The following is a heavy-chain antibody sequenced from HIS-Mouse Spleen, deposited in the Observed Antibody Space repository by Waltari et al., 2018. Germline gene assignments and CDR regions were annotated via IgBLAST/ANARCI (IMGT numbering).Heavy chain of an antibody. CDR2: IYHSGGT. V-gene: IGHV4-38-2*02. Sequence: QVQLQESGPGLVKPSETLSLTCTVSGYSISSGYYWGWIRQPPGKGLEWIGSIYHSGGTYYHPYRRSRVTMSLDTSQNRFSLKLSSVTAADTAVYYCARAIEYSSSWYYYYYGMDVWGQGTTVTVSS. CDR3: ARAIEYSSSWYYYYYGMDV. J-gene: IGHJ6*02. D-gene: IGHD6-13*01. CDR1: GYSISSGYY.